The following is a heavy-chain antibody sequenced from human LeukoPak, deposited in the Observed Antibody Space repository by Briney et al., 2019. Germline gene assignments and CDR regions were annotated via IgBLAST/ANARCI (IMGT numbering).Heavy chain of an antibody. Sequence: GGSLRLSCAASGFTFSTYAMHWVRQAPGKGLEWVALISYDGSSKYYADSVKGRFTISRDNSKNTLYLQMNSLRGEDTAVYWCARQGTSGYHYLDYWGQGTLVTVSS. D-gene: IGHD3-22*01. CDR1: GFTFSTYA. V-gene: IGHV3-30*04. CDR3: ARQGTSGYHYLDY. J-gene: IGHJ4*02. CDR2: ISYDGSSK.